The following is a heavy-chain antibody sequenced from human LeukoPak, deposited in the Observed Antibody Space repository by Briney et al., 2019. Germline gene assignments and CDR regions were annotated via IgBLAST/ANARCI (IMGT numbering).Heavy chain of an antibody. CDR3: ASGAWATRLHS. J-gene: IGHJ4*02. Sequence: SDTLSLTCAVYGESLNYYYWSWIRQSPEKGLEWIGEVFDGKTTNYNPSLKSRATIPAVTSSNQFSLNLKSVTAADTAVYYCASGAWATRLHSWAQGTLVIVSS. D-gene: IGHD4-11*01. CDR1: GESLNYYY. CDR2: VFDGKTT. V-gene: IGHV4-34*12.